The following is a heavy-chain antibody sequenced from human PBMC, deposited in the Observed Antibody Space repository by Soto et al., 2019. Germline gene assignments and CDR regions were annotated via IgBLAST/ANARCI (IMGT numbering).Heavy chain of an antibody. J-gene: IGHJ4*02. CDR2: ISAYNGNT. CDR1: GYTFTSYG. Sequence: ASVKVSCKASGYTFTSYGISWVRQAPGQGLEWMGWISAYNGNTNYAQKLQGRVTMTTDTSTSTAYMELRSLRSDDTAVYYCARDRIGYCSSTSCYEFNYWGQGTLVTVSS. V-gene: IGHV1-18*01. D-gene: IGHD2-2*01. CDR3: ARDRIGYCSSTSCYEFNY.